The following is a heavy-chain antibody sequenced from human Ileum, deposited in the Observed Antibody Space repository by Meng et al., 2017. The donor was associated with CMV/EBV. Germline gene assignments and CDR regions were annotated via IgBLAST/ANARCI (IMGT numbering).Heavy chain of an antibody. Sequence: VVWVGTGGGPVNPGGSLGLSCAASGFTFSSSNMNWVRQAPGKGLEWVSSITSGSSIFYADSVKGRFTISRDNAKNLFFLQMDSLRADDTAVYYCARYTSTYRDYWGQGTLVTVSS. V-gene: IGHV3-21*06. D-gene: IGHD1-26*01. J-gene: IGHJ4*02. CDR1: GFTFSSSN. CDR2: ITSGSSI. CDR3: ARYTSTYRDY.